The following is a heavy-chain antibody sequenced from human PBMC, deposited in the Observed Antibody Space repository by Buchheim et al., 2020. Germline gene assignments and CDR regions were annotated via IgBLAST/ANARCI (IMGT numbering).Heavy chain of an antibody. CDR1: GDSISSYY. V-gene: IGHV4-59*08. D-gene: IGHD4-23*01. J-gene: IGHJ5*02. CDR2: FYYSGST. Sequence: QVQLQESGPGLVKPSETLSLSCTVSGDSISSYYWSWIRQPPGKGLEWIGYFYYSGSTNYNPSLKSRVTISVDTSKNQFSLKLSSVTAADTAVYYCARAVVVTNWFDPWGQGTL. CDR3: ARAVVVTNWFDP.